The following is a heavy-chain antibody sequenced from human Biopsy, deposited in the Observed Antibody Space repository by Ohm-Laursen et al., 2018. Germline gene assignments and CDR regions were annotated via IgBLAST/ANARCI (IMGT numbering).Heavy chain of an antibody. J-gene: IGHJ4*02. CDR2: KFYRGTA. V-gene: IGHV4-59*08. CDR3: ARLTRRGNIIFFDY. D-gene: IGHD1-26*01. Sequence: TLSLTCTVSGDSVSNNFWTWIRQPPGKTLEWIAYKFYRGTATYNPSLKGRVIVSVDPPKSQISLKLTSVTASDTAIYYCARLTRRGNIIFFDYWVQGTLVAVSS. CDR1: GDSVSNNF.